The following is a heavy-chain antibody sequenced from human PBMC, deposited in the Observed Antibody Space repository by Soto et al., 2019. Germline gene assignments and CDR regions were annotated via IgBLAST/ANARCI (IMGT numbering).Heavy chain of an antibody. V-gene: IGHV3-48*02. CDR2: ISSSSSTI. J-gene: IGHJ4*02. CDR1: GFTFISYS. D-gene: IGHD6-13*01. CDR3: ARELGYSSSWYFDY. Sequence: GGSLRLSCAASGFTFISYSINLFRQAPGKWLEWVSYISSSSSTIYYADSVKGRFTISRDNAKNSLYLQMNSLRDEDTAVYYCARELGYSSSWYFDYWGQGTLVTVSS.